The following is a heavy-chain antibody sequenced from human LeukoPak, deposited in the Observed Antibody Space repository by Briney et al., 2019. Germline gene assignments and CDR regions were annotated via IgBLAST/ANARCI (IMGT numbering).Heavy chain of an antibody. Sequence: ASVKVSCKASGYTFTSYGISWVRQAPGQGLEWMGWISGYNGDTNYAQKLQDRVTMTTDTSTSTAYMELSSLRSDDTAVYFCARDFSTMLRGVIGYWGQGTLVTVPS. CDR2: ISGYNGDT. J-gene: IGHJ4*02. CDR3: ARDFSTMLRGVIGY. CDR1: GYTFTSYG. D-gene: IGHD3-10*01. V-gene: IGHV1-18*01.